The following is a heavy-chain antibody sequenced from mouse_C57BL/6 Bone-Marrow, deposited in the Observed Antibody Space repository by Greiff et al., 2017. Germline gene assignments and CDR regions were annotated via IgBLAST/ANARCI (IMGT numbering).Heavy chain of an antibody. D-gene: IGHD1-1*01. V-gene: IGHV2-2*01. Sequence: QVQLQQSGPGLVQPSQSLSITCTVSGFSLTSYGVHWVRQSPGKGLEWLGVIWSGGSTDYNAAFISRLSISKDNSKSQVFFKMNSLQADDTAIYYCARLDYYGYWGQGTTLTVSS. CDR2: IWSGGST. J-gene: IGHJ2*01. CDR3: ARLDYYGY. CDR1: GFSLTSYG.